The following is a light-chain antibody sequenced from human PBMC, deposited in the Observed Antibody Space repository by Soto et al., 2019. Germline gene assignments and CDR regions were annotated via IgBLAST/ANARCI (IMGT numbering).Light chain of an antibody. CDR1: SSNIGSST. J-gene: IGLJ3*02. CDR2: TNN. CDR3: AAWDDSLNGWV. Sequence: QSVLTQPPSASGTPGQRVTISCSGSSSNIGSSTVNWYQQHPGTAPKLLIYTNNQRPSGVPDRFSGSKSATSASLAISGLQSEDEADYYCAAWDDSLNGWVFGGGTKVTVL. V-gene: IGLV1-44*01.